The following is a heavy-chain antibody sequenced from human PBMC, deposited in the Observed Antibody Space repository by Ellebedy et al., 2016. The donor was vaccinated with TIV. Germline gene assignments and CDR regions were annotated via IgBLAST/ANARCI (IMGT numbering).Heavy chain of an antibody. V-gene: IGHV3-30-3*01. CDR3: ARGTATIDY. J-gene: IGHJ4*02. CDR1: GFTFSTYP. D-gene: IGHD2-8*02. Sequence: GESLKISXAASGFTFSTYPMHWVRQAPGKGLEWVALISFDGDNKYYADSVKGRFTISRDISKNTLYLQMNSLRAEDAAVYYCARGTATIDYWGQGTQVTVSS. CDR2: ISFDGDNK.